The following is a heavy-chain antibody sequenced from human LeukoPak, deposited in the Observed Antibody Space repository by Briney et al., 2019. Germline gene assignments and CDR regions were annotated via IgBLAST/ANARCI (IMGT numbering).Heavy chain of an antibody. Sequence: GASVKVSCKASGYTFTSYDINWVRQATGQGLEWMGWMNPNSGNTGYAQKFQGRVTMTRNTSISTAYMELSSLRSEDTAVYYCARAYCSGGSCYLVGAEYFQHWGQGTLVTVSS. J-gene: IGHJ1*01. D-gene: IGHD2-15*01. CDR3: ARAYCSGGSCYLVGAEYFQH. CDR1: GYTFTSYD. CDR2: MNPNSGNT. V-gene: IGHV1-8*01.